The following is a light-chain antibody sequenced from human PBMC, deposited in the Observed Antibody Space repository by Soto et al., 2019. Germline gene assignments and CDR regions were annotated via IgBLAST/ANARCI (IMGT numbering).Light chain of an antibody. V-gene: IGKV1-39*01. J-gene: IGKJ2*01. CDR3: QESHNFPYI. Sequence: DIQVTQFPSSLSASVGDEVSISCQTDRPVMNYVNWYQQKAGQAPKILIFEASNLARGVPQRFRGSGFGSHFTLTIADLQPEDIAIYYCQESHNFPYIFGQGT. CDR1: RPVMNY. CDR2: EAS.